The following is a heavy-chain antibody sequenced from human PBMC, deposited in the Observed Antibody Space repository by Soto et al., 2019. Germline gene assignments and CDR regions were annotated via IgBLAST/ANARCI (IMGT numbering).Heavy chain of an antibody. CDR3: AKAPICTNGVCSPAPMT. D-gene: IGHD2-8*01. CDR1: GFTFSSYA. V-gene: IGHV3-23*01. CDR2: ISGSGGST. Sequence: PGGSLRLSCAASGFTFSSYAMSWVRQAPGKGLEWVSAISGSGGSTYYADSVKGRFTISRDNSKNTLYLQMNSLRAEDTAVYYCAKAPICTNGVCSPAPMTWGQGTLVTVSS. J-gene: IGHJ4*02.